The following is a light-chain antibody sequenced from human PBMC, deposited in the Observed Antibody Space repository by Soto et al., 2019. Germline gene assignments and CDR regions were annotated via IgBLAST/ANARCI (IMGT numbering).Light chain of an antibody. J-gene: IGKJ1*01. Sequence: DIQMTQSPYTLSASVGDRVTITCRASQSISSWLAWYQQKPGKAPRLLIYHASSLESGVPSSFSGSGSGTYFPIIISMLSPDDFVNYYCQQYKSYSGTFGQGTKVEVK. CDR3: QQYKSYSGT. V-gene: IGKV1-5*01. CDR1: QSISSW. CDR2: HAS.